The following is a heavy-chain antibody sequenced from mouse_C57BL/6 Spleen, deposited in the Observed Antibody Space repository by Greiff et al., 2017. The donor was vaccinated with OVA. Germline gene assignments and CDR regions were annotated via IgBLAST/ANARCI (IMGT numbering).Heavy chain of an antibody. CDR1: GYTFTSYW. J-gene: IGHJ2*01. Sequence: QVQLKQPGAELVRPGSSVKLSCKASGYTFTSYWMHWVKQRPIQGLEWIGNIDPSDSETHYNQKFKDKATLTVDKSSSTAYMQLSSLTSEDSAVYYCARSRGNYGLDYWGQGTTLTVSS. CDR2: IDPSDSET. D-gene: IGHD2-1*01. CDR3: ARSRGNYGLDY. V-gene: IGHV1-52*01.